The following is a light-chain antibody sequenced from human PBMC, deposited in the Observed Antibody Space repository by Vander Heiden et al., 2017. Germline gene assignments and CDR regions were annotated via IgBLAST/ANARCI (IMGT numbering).Light chain of an antibody. CDR1: SSDVGSYNL. CDR3: CSYAGSSTWV. CDR2: EVS. V-gene: IGLV2-23*02. Sequence: QSALTQPASVSGSPGQSISCTGTSSDVGSYNLVSWYQQHPGKAPKLMIYEVSKWPSGVSNRFSGSKSGNTASLTISGLQAEDEADYYCCSYAGSSTWVFGGGTKLTVL. J-gene: IGLJ3*02.